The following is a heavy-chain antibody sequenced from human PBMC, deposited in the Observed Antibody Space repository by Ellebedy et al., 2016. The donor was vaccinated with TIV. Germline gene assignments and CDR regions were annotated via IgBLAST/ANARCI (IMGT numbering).Heavy chain of an antibody. D-gene: IGHD5-18*01. CDR2: ISGSGGYT. CDR3: AKDRTPGDGYWVFDF. CDR1: GFTFSSYA. J-gene: IGHJ4*02. Sequence: GESLKISCAASGFTFSSYAMSWVRQAPGKGLEWVSTISGSGGYTYYADSVKGRFIISRDNSKRTLDLQMSSLRAEDTAVYYCAKDRTPGDGYWVFDFWGQGTLVTVST. V-gene: IGHV3-23*01.